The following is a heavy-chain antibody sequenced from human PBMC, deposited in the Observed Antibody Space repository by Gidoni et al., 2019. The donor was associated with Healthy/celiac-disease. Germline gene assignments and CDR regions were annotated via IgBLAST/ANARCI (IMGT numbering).Heavy chain of an antibody. D-gene: IGHD3-10*01. CDR1: GGSISSSSYY. CDR2: IYYSGST. V-gene: IGHV4-39*01. Sequence: QLQLQESGPGLVKPSETLSLTCTVSGGSISSSSYYWGWIRQPPGKGLEWIGSIYYSGSTYYTPSLKSRVTISVDTSKNQFSLKLSSVTAADTAVYYCARHGPMYYYGSGSYLPYFDYWGQGTLVTVSS. CDR3: ARHGPMYYYGSGSYLPYFDY. J-gene: IGHJ4*02.